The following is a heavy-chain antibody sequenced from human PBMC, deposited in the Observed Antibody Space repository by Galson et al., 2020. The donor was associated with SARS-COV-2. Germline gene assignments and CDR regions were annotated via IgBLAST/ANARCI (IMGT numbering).Heavy chain of an antibody. J-gene: IGHJ4*02. Sequence: SKTLSLTCTVSAGSISSYYWSWIRQPPGKGLEWIGYIYYSGSTNYNPSLKSRVTISVDTSKNQFSLKLSSVTAADTAVYYCARAQHYGSGSHFDYWGQGTLVTVSS. D-gene: IGHD3-10*01. CDR1: AGSISSYY. CDR3: ARAQHYGSGSHFDY. CDR2: IYYSGST. V-gene: IGHV4-59*13.